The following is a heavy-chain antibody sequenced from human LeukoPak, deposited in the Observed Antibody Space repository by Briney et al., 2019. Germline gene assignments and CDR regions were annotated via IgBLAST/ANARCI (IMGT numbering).Heavy chain of an antibody. CDR2: ISGSASDT. J-gene: IGHJ4*02. CDR3: AQDGDV. V-gene: IGHV3-23*01. Sequence: PGGSLRLSCVASGFTFRNYSMSWVRQAPGKGLESVSTISGSASDTHYADSVKGRFTISRDNSKNTLYLHMDSLRADDTAVYYCAQDGDVWGQGTLVTVSS. CDR1: GFTFRNYS. D-gene: IGHD4-17*01.